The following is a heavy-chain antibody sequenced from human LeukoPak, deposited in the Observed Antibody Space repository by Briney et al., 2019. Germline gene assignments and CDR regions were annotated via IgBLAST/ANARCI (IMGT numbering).Heavy chain of an antibody. CDR1: GFTFSSYG. D-gene: IGHD3-10*01. V-gene: IGHV3-30*02. CDR3: EGRVGVALDY. CDR2: IRYDGNIK. J-gene: IGHJ4*02. Sequence: GGSLRLSCGASGFTFSSYGMLWVRQSPGKGLEWVAFIRYDGNIKFYADSMKGRFTISRDNAKNSLYLQMNSLRAEDTAVYYCEGRVGVALDYWGQGTLVTVSS.